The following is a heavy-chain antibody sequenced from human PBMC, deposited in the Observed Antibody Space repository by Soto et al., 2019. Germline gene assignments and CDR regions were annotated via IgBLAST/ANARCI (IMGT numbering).Heavy chain of an antibody. CDR1: GDTFTFYS. J-gene: IGHJ4*02. CDR3: ASSYGSGYRAFDY. D-gene: IGHD3-10*01. Sequence: QVQLVQSGAEVKKPGSSVRVSCKASGDTFTFYSINWVPPAPGLGLGWMGRINPILSMSNYAQRSQGRVTMTADKSTSTAYMELSSLRSEDTAMYYCASSYGSGYRAFDYWGQGALVTVSS. V-gene: IGHV1-69*02. CDR2: INPILSMS.